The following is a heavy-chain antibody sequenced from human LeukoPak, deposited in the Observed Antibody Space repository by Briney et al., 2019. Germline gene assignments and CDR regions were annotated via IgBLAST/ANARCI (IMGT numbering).Heavy chain of an antibody. CDR1: GGTFSSYA. V-gene: IGHV1-69*13. J-gene: IGHJ6*03. CDR3: ARDRVVATTNYYYYYMDV. D-gene: IGHD5-12*01. CDR2: IIPIFGTA. Sequence: ASVKVSCKASGGTFSSYAISWVRQAPGQGLEWMGGIIPIFGTANYAQKFQGRVTITADESTSTAYMELSSLRSEDTAVYYCARDRVVATTNYYYYYMDVWGKGTTVTISS.